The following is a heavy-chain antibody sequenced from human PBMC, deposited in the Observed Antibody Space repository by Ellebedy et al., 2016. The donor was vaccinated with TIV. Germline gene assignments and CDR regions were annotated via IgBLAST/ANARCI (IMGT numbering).Heavy chain of an antibody. D-gene: IGHD5-24*01. V-gene: IGHV3-30*04. CDR2: ISYDGSYK. CDR1: GFTLSRYA. J-gene: IGHJ4*02. Sequence: GESLKISXAASGFTLSRYAMHWVRQAPGKGLEWVAAISYDGSYKYYADSVKGRFTISRDNAKNSLYLQMNSLRAEDTAVYFCARGEGWIDNWGQGTLVTVSS. CDR3: ARGEGWIDN.